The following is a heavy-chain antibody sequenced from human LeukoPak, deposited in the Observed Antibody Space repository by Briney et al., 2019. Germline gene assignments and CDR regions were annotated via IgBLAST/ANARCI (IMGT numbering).Heavy chain of an antibody. D-gene: IGHD1/OR15-1a*01. V-gene: IGHV4-30-4*08. J-gene: IGHJ4*02. CDR2: IYYSGST. CDR1: GGSISSGGYY. CDR3: AREYTWYKVFDY. Sequence: PSETLSLTCTVSGGSISSGGYYWSWIRQHPGQGLEWIGYIYYSGSTYYNPSLKSRVTISVDTSKNQFSLKLSSVTAADTAVYYCAREYTWYKVFDYWGQGTLVTVSS.